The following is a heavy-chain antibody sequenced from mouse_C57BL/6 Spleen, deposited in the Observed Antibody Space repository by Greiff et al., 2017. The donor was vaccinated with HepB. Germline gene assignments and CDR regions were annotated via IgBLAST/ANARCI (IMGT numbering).Heavy chain of an antibody. CDR1: GYAFSSYW. D-gene: IGHD2-4*01. Sequence: LVESGAELVKPGASVKISCKASGYAFSSYWMNWVKQRPGKGLEWIGQIYPGDGDTNYNGKFKGKATLTADKSSSTAYMQLSSLTSEDSAVYFCARSTMITTSAMDYWGQGTSVTVSS. V-gene: IGHV1-80*01. CDR3: ARSTMITTSAMDY. J-gene: IGHJ4*01. CDR2: IYPGDGDT.